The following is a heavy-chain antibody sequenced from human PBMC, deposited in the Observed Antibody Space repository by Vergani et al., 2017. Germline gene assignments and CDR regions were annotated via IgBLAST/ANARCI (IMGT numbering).Heavy chain of an antibody. CDR2: MNLNSGNT. CDR1: GYTFSSYD. Sequence: QVQLVQSGAEVKKPGASVKVSCQASGYTFSSYDINWVRQATGQGLEWMGWMNLNSGNTGYAQKFQGIVTMTRNTSIGTAYMELSRLRSEDTAVYYCASAKTLTGGKYYFDYWGQGTLVTVSS. J-gene: IGHJ4*02. V-gene: IGHV1-8*01. D-gene: IGHD3-16*01. CDR3: ASAKTLTGGKYYFDY.